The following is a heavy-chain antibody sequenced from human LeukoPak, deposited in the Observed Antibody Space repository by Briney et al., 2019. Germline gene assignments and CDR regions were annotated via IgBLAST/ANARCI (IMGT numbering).Heavy chain of an antibody. V-gene: IGHV4-30-2*01. J-gene: IGHJ6*02. CDR1: GGSISSGGYS. CDR3: AGEVVPAAREDYYYYGMDV. CDR2: IYHSGST. D-gene: IGHD2-2*01. Sequence: ASETLSLTCAVWGGSISSGGYSWSWLRQPPGKGLEWIEYIYHSGSTYYHPSLKSRVTISVDRSKNEFSLKLSSVTAAATAVYYCAGEVVPAAREDYYYYGMDVWGQGTTVTVSS.